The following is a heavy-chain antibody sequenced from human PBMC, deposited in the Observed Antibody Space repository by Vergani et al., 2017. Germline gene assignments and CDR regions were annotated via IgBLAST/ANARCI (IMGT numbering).Heavy chain of an antibody. J-gene: IGHJ5*02. D-gene: IGHD3-10*01. V-gene: IGHV1-69*04. CDR1: GGTFSSYA. CDR2: IIPILGIA. CDR3: ARRGSGSYYGTKLNXFDP. Sequence: QVQLVQSGAEVKKPGSSVKVSCKASGGTFSSYAISWVRQAPGQGLEWMGRIIPILGIANYAQKFQGRVTITADKSTSTAYMELSSLRSEDTAVYYCARRGSGSYYGTKLNXFDPWGQGTLVTVSS.